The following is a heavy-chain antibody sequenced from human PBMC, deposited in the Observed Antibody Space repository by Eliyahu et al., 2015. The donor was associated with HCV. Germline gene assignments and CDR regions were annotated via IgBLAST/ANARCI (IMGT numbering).Heavy chain of an antibody. Sequence: QVQLQESGPGLVKPSETLSLTCTVXGGSXTXYYWRXXRQPPGKXLEWIGYIHYSGSTNXNPSLKSRVXISIDTSKNQFSLNLTSVTAADTAIYYCASGGGGIAVTGTGGWFDPWGQGTLVTVSS. CDR1: GGSXTXYY. J-gene: IGHJ5*02. CDR3: ASGGGGIAVTGTGGWFDP. V-gene: IGHV4-59*01. D-gene: IGHD6-19*01. CDR2: IHYSGST.